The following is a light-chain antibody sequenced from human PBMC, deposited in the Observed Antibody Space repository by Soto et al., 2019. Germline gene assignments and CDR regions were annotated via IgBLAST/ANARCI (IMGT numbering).Light chain of an antibody. J-gene: IGKJ1*01. CDR2: GAS. CDR1: QSISSNY. Sequence: EIAFTQFPGTLSMSPGERDTLSCRASQSISSNYLAWYQQKPGQAPRLLIYGASSRATGIPDRFSGSGSGTDFTLTISRLEAEDFAVYYCQQYGSSPRTFGQGTKVEFK. CDR3: QQYGSSPRT. V-gene: IGKV3-20*01.